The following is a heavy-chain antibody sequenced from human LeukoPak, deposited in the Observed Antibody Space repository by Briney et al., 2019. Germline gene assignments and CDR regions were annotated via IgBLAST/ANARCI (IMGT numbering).Heavy chain of an antibody. CDR1: GFTFSSYG. CDR2: ISYDGSDK. Sequence: FSAASGFTFSSYGMHGVRQAPGKGLEGVAVISYDGSDKYYADSVKGRFTISRDNSKNTLYLQMNNLRAEDTAVYYCAKDRGYFGSGTYGPGDYWGQGTLVTVSS. J-gene: IGHJ4*02. V-gene: IGHV3-30*18. D-gene: IGHD3-10*01. CDR3: AKDRGYFGSGTYGPGDY.